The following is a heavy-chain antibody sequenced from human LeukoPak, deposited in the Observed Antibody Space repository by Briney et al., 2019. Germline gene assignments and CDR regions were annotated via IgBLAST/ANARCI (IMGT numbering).Heavy chain of an antibody. D-gene: IGHD2-2*01. CDR2: INHSGST. CDR3: ARDRVVPAAMNYYYMDV. J-gene: IGHJ6*03. V-gene: IGHV4-34*01. Sequence: PSETLSLTCAVYGGSFSGYYWSWIRQPPGKGLEWIGEINHSGSTNYNPSLKSRVTMSVDTSKNQFSLKLSSVTAADTAVYYCARDRVVPAAMNYYYMDVWGKGTTVTVSS. CDR1: GGSFSGYY.